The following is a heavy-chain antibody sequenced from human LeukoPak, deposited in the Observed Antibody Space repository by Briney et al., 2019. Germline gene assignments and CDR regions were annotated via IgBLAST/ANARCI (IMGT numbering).Heavy chain of an antibody. V-gene: IGHV4-39*01. Sequence: TGGSLRLSCAASGFTFSSYWMSWIRQPPGKGLEWIGSIYYSGSTYYNPSLKSRVTISVDTSKNQFSLKLSSVTAADTAVYYCASPSPTLRFLEWLRAFDIWGQGTMVTVSS. CDR2: IYYSGST. CDR1: GFTFSSYW. J-gene: IGHJ3*02. CDR3: ASPSPTLRFLEWLRAFDI. D-gene: IGHD3-3*01.